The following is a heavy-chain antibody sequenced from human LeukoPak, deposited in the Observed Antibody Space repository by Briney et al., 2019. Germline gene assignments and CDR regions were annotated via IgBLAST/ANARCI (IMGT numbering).Heavy chain of an antibody. CDR3: ARGDSGYDRNFDY. D-gene: IGHD5-12*01. Sequence: PSETLSLTCAVYGGSFSGYYWSWIRQPPGKGLEWIGEINHSGSTNYNPSLKSRVTISVDTPKNQFSLKLSSVTAADTAVYYCARGDSGYDRNFDYWGQGTLVTVSS. CDR2: INHSGST. V-gene: IGHV4-34*01. J-gene: IGHJ4*02. CDR1: GGSFSGYY.